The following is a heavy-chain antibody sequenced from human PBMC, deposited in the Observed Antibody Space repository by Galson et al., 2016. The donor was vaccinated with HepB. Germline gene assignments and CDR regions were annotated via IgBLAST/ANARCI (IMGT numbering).Heavy chain of an antibody. CDR1: GYPFNNYG. CDR2: INPNNGNT. Sequence: SVKVSCKASGYPFNNYGINWVRQAPGQGPEWMGWINPNNGNTNYAEKVRGQGRVTMTADTSTSTAYMEMTSLRSDDTAVYYCARAGFDHWGQGTLVTVSS. CDR3: ARAGFDH. V-gene: IGHV1-18*04. J-gene: IGHJ4*02.